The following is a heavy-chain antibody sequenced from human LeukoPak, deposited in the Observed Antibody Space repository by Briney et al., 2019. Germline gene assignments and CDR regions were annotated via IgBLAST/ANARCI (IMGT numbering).Heavy chain of an antibody. CDR1: EFTLSNYC. CDR3: AKDIHYFQSDY. J-gene: IGHJ4*02. D-gene: IGHD3-10*01. V-gene: IGHV3-7*01. CDR2: IKQNGSEI. Sequence: AGTLTLSCAAYEFTLSNYCMIWIRQAPGKGLEWSASIKQNGSEIQYVGSVRGRLTIYRDNDKNVLDLQMNRLTAEDTAVYFCAKDIHYFQSDYWGQGTLVTV.